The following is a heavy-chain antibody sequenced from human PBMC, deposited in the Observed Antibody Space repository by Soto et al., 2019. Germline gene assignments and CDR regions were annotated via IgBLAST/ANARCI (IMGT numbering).Heavy chain of an antibody. CDR2: IWYDGSNK. V-gene: IGHV3-33*01. Sequence: QVQLVESGGGVVQPGRSLRLSCAASGFTFSSYGMHWVRQAPGKGLEWVAVIWYDGSNKYYADSVKGRFTISRDNSKNTLYLQMNSLRAEDTAVYYCAREHGYSGYANFDYWGQGTLVTVSS. D-gene: IGHD5-12*01. CDR1: GFTFSSYG. J-gene: IGHJ4*02. CDR3: AREHGYSGYANFDY.